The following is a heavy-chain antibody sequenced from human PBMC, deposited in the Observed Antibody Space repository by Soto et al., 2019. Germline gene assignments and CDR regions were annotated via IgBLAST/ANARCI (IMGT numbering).Heavy chain of an antibody. CDR2: ISGSGGST. D-gene: IGHD3-10*01. J-gene: IGHJ5*02. Sequence: EVQLLESGGGLVQPGGSLRLSCAASGFTFSSYAMSWVRQAPWKGLEWVSAISGSGGSTYYADSVKGRFTISRDNSKNTLYLQMNSLRAEDTAVYYCAKDLRVWFGELLLTFDPWGQGTLVTVSS. CDR3: AKDLRVWFGELLLTFDP. CDR1: GFTFSSYA. V-gene: IGHV3-23*01.